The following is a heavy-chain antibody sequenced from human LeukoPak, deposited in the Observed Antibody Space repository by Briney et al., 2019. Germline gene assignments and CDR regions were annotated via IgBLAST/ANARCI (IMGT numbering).Heavy chain of an antibody. J-gene: IGHJ4*02. CDR2: ISYDGSNK. CDR1: GFTFSSYG. V-gene: IGHV3-30*18. CDR3: AKDSTYYYDSSGYSPTFGY. D-gene: IGHD3-22*01. Sequence: GGSLRLSCAASGFTFSSYGMHWVRQAPGKGLEWVAVISYDGSNKYYADSVKGRLTISRDNSKNTLYLQMNSLRAEDTAVYYCAKDSTYYYDSSGYSPTFGYWGQGTLVTVSS.